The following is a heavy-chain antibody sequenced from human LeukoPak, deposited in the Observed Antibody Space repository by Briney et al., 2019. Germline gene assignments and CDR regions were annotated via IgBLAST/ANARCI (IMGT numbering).Heavy chain of an antibody. CDR3: AREAPYYYDSSGSPWYFDL. CDR2: ISSSSYI. Sequence: GRSLRLSCAASGFIFSSYSMNWVRQAPGKGLEWVSSISSSSYIYYADSVKGRFTISRDNSKNTLYLQMNSLRAEDTAVYYCAREAPYYYDSSGSPWYFDLWGRGTLVTVSS. D-gene: IGHD3-22*01. CDR1: GFIFSSYS. V-gene: IGHV3-21*01. J-gene: IGHJ2*01.